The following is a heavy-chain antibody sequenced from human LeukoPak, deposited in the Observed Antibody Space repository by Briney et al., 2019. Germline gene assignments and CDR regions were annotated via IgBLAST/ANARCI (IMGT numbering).Heavy chain of an antibody. Sequence: AGGSLRLSCAASGFTVSSNYMSWVRQAPGKGLEWVSAIRGNGVTTYDADSVKGRFTISRDNSKNTLYLEMKSLRADDTAVYYCAKVELSASGGELDPWGQGTLVIVSS. J-gene: IGHJ5*02. CDR1: GFTVSSNY. CDR3: AKVELSASGGELDP. D-gene: IGHD3-16*02. V-gene: IGHV3-23*01. CDR2: IRGNGVTT.